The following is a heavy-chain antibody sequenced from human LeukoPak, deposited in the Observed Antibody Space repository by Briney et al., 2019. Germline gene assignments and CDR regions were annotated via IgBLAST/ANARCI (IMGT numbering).Heavy chain of an antibody. CDR1: GDTFSSYA. D-gene: IGHD3-16*02. CDR3: AREVYDYVWGSYRYLDY. J-gene: IGHJ4*02. CDR2: IIPIFGTA. Sequence: ASVKVSCKASGDTFSSYAISWVRQAPGQGIEWMGGIIPIFGTANYAQKFQGRVTITADESTSTAYMELSSLRSEDTAVYYCAREVYDYVWGSYRYLDYWGQGTLVTVSS. V-gene: IGHV1-69*13.